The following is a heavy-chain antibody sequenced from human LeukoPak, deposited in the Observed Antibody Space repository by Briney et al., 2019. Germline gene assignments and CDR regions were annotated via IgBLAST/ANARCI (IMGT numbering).Heavy chain of an antibody. V-gene: IGHV3-15*01. CDR3: TTVHQAVVGLGNEVY. CDR2: IKSKTDGGTT. J-gene: IGHJ4*02. CDR1: GFTFSNAW. D-gene: IGHD6-19*01. Sequence: AGGSLRLSCAASGFTFSNAWMSWVRQAPGKGLEWVGRIKSKTDGGTTDYAAPVKGRFTISRDDSKNTLYLQMNSLKTEDTAVYYCTTVHQAVVGLGNEVYWGQGTLVTVSS.